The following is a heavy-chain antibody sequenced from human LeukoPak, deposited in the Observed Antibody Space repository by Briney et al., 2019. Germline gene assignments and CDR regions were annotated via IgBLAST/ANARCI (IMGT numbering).Heavy chain of an antibody. J-gene: IGHJ4*02. CDR3: ARDEVYGHRDFDY. Sequence: ASVKVSCKASGYTFTNYGFTWVRQAPGQGLEWMGWINPYNGYTIYAQKLQGRVTLTTDTSTGTAYMDLRSLRSDDTAVYYCARDEVYGHRDFDYWGQGTLVTVSS. D-gene: IGHD4-17*01. CDR2: INPYNGYT. CDR1: GYTFTNYG. V-gene: IGHV1-18*01.